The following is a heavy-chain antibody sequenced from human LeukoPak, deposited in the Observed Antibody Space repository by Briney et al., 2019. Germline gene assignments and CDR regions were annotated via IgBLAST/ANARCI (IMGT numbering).Heavy chain of an antibody. V-gene: IGHV1-2*02. CDR1: GYTFTGYY. J-gene: IGHJ6*03. Sequence: ASVKVSCKASGYTFTGYYMHWVRQAPGQGLEWMGWINPNSGGTNHAQKFQGRVTMTRDTSISTAYMELSRLRSDDTAVYYCARDGTGITIFGVVTYYMDVWGKGTTVTVSS. CDR2: INPNSGGT. D-gene: IGHD3-3*01. CDR3: ARDGTGITIFGVVTYYMDV.